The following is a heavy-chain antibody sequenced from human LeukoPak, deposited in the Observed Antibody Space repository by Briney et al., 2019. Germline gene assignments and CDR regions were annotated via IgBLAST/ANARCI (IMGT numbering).Heavy chain of an antibody. V-gene: IGHV3-30*03. J-gene: IGHJ5*02. CDR1: GFSFSSNG. CDR3: ARDAFWPVGFDP. Sequence: HPGRSLSLSCAASGFSFSSNGMNWVRQAPGKGLEWVAVIAYDGSNIYYGDSVKGRFTISRDNSKNTLYLQMNSLRADDTAVYYCARDAFWPVGFDPWGQGTLVTVSS. CDR2: IAYDGSNI. D-gene: IGHD3-3*02.